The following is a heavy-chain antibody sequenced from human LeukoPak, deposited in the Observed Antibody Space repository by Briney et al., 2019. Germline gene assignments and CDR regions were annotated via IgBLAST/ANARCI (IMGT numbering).Heavy chain of an antibody. D-gene: IGHD4-17*01. CDR3: ARATNDYGDYGVLDY. Sequence: SETLSLTCTVSGGSISSSSYYWGWIRQPPGKGLEWIGSIYYSGSTYYNPSLKSRVTISVDTSKNQFSLKLSSVTAADTAVYYCARATNDYGDYGVLDYWGQGTLVTVSS. V-gene: IGHV4-39*07. CDR2: IYYSGST. J-gene: IGHJ4*02. CDR1: GGSISSSSYY.